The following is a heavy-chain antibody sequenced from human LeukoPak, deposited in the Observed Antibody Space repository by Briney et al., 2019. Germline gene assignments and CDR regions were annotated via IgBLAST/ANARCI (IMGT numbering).Heavy chain of an antibody. V-gene: IGHV1-46*01. D-gene: IGHD3-22*01. Sequence: ASVKVSCKSSGYTFTKYYIHWARQAPGQGLEWMGIINPSAGSTNYAQKFQGRVTLTRDTSTSTVYMNVSNLRSEDTAVYYCARESLGSYKTVVIVARGHDAFDMWGQGTMVTVSS. CDR2: INPSAGST. CDR1: GYTFTKYY. J-gene: IGHJ3*02. CDR3: ARESLGSYKTVVIVARGHDAFDM.